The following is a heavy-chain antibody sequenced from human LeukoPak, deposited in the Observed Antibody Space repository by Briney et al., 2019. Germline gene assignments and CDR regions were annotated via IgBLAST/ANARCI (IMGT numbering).Heavy chain of an antibody. D-gene: IGHD5-12*01. J-gene: IGHJ5*02. CDR1: RYTFTGYY. Sequence: GASVKVSCKASRYTFTGYYMHWVRQAPGQGLEWMGRINPNSGGTNYAQKFQGRVTMTRDTSISTAYMGLSRLRSDDTAVYYCARALVATNWFDPWGQGTLVTVSS. CDR3: ARALVATNWFDP. V-gene: IGHV1-2*06. CDR2: INPNSGGT.